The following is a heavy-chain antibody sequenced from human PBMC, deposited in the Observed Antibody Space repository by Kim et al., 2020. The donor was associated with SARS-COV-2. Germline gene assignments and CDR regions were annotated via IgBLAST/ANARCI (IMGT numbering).Heavy chain of an antibody. Sequence: GYAESGKGRLTSTRDNAKTSLYLQMNSLRAEDTALYYCAKGRLWFGEFDYWGQGTLVTVSS. V-gene: IGHV3-9*01. J-gene: IGHJ4*02. D-gene: IGHD3-10*01. CDR3: AKGRLWFGEFDY.